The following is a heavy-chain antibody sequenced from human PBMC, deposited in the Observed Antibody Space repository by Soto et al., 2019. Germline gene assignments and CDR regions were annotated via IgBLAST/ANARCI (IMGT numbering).Heavy chain of an antibody. J-gene: IGHJ6*01. V-gene: IGHV4-34*02. CDR2: ITHSGTT. Sequence: QVQLQQWGAGLLKPSETLSLTCTIYGGSFSGYYWTWIRQPPGKGLEWIGEITHSGTTNYSPSLNGPVSISVDTSKDKFSLNLSSVAGADTAVYYWSSGKTRTARPSLRYYFYGLDVWGQGTTVTVPS. CDR3: SSGKTRTARPSLRYYFYGLDV. CDR1: GGSFSGYY. D-gene: IGHD1-1*01.